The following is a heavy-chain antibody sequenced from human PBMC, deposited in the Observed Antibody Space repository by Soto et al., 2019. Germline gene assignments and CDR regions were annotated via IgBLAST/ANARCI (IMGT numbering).Heavy chain of an antibody. Sequence: QVQLVQSGAEVKKPGASVKVSCKASGYTFTSYYMHWVRQAPGQGLEWMGIINPSGGSTSYAQKFQGRVTMTRDTSTSTGYMELSSLRSEDTAVYYCAVWAGTNFDYWGQGTLVTVSS. CDR1: GYTFTSYY. D-gene: IGHD1-1*01. CDR2: INPSGGST. CDR3: AVWAGTNFDY. V-gene: IGHV1-46*01. J-gene: IGHJ4*02.